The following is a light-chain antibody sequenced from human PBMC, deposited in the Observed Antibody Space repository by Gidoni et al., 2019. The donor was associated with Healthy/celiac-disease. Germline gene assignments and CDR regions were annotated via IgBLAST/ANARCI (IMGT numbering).Light chain of an antibody. CDR3: QQSDSTVYT. Sequence: DIQMTQSPSSLSASVGDRVTITCRASQSISSYLKWYQQKPGKATKLMIYDASSLQSGVPSRFSGSGSGTDLTLTSSSLQPEDFATYYCQQSDSTVYTFGQGTKLEIK. CDR2: DAS. CDR1: QSISSY. V-gene: IGKV1-39*01. J-gene: IGKJ2*01.